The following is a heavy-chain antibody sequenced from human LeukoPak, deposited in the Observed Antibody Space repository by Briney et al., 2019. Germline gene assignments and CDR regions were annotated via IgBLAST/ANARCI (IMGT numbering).Heavy chain of an antibody. Sequence: SETLSLTCAVSGGSISSSSYYWGWIRQPPGKGLEWIGSIYYSGSTYYNPSLKSRVTISVDTSKNQFSLKLSSVTAADTAVYYCARDPRYSSSPDYWGQGTLVTVSS. J-gene: IGHJ4*02. CDR2: IYYSGST. V-gene: IGHV4-39*07. D-gene: IGHD6-13*01. CDR1: GGSISSSSYY. CDR3: ARDPRYSSSPDY.